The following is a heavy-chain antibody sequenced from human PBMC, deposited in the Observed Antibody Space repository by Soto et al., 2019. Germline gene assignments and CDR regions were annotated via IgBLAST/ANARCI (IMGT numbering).Heavy chain of an antibody. CDR2: VSRSSSYI. D-gene: IGHD3-10*01. CDR3: ARCMGFDGSGYAFFDS. J-gene: IGHJ4*02. Sequence: PGGSLSLSCAASGFPFSGHTINWVRQAPGKGLEWVSSVSRSSSYIYYADSVKGRFTVSRDNAEKSLYLQMNSLRAEDTAIYYCARCMGFDGSGYAFFDSWGQGTLVTVSS. CDR1: GFPFSGHT. V-gene: IGHV3-21*01.